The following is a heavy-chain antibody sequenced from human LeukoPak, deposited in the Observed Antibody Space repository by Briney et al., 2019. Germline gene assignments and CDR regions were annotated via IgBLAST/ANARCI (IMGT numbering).Heavy chain of an antibody. V-gene: IGHV3-23*01. J-gene: IGHJ4*02. Sequence: GGTLRLSCAASGFTFSSYGMSWVRQAPGKGLEWVSAISGRGGSTYYADSVKGRFTISRDNSKNTLYLQMNSLRAEDTAVYYCAIPQGYYYDSSGYPWWGQGTLVTVSS. CDR2: ISGRGGST. CDR3: AIPQGYYYDSSGYPW. CDR1: GFTFSSYG. D-gene: IGHD3-22*01.